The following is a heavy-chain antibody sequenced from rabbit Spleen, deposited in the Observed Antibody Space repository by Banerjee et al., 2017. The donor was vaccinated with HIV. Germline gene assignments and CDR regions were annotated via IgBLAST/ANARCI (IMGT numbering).Heavy chain of an antibody. CDR3: TRDGAGGSYFAL. CDR2: IDPIFGIT. CDR1: GFTLSSYY. V-gene: IGHV1S7*01. Sequence: HLKESGGGLVQPGGSLKLSCTASGFTLSSYYMNWVRQAPGKGLEWIGYIDPIFGITYYANWVNGRFSISRETAQNTVFLQMTSLTAADTATYFCTRDGAGGSYFALWGQGTLVTVS. J-gene: IGHJ4*01. D-gene: IGHD8-1*01.